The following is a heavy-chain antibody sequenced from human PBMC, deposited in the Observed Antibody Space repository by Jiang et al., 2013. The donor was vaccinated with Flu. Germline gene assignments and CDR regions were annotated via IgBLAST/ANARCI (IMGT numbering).Heavy chain of an antibody. CDR3: ARHLTYHFDY. CDR1: GGSFSKYY. CDR2: IYYSGST. D-gene: IGHD2/OR15-2a*01. Sequence: GPGLVKPSETLSLSCTVSGGSFSKYYWSWIRQPPGKGLEWIGYIYYSGSTNYNPSLKSRVTISVDTSKNQFSLKLSSVTAADTAIYYCARHLTYHFDYVGTKEPWSTVSS. V-gene: IGHV4-59*08. J-gene: IGHJ4*01.